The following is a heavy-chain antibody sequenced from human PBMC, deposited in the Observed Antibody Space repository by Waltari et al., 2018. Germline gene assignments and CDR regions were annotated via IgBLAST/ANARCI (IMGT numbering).Heavy chain of an antibody. CDR1: GFTFRSYA. J-gene: IGHJ3*02. D-gene: IGHD6-13*01. V-gene: IGHV3-30*01. CDR2: ISVDGRNT. Sequence: QVKLVESGGGVVQPGRSLRLSCAASGFTFRSYAMPWVRQTPGKGTEWVAVISVDGRNTYYADSVEGRFTSSRDNSKSTLYLQMNSLRVDDTAMYYCASHQGAAGKTEDAFDIWGQGTMVTVSS. CDR3: ASHQGAAGKTEDAFDI.